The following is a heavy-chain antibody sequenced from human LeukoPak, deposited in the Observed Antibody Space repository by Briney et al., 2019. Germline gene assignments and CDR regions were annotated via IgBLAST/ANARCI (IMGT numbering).Heavy chain of an antibody. CDR2: ISNDGNSR. D-gene: IGHD1-1*01. J-gene: IGHJ4*02. CDR1: GFTFSNYA. CDR3: AKPYPTLTTSAVLDN. V-gene: IGHV3-30*18. Sequence: GGSLRLSCAASGFTFSNYAIHWVRQAPGRGLEWVAAISNDGNSRQYGSPVKGRFTISRDNSKNTVYLQINTLRTDETAIYYCAKPYPTLTTSAVLDNWGQGTLVTVSS.